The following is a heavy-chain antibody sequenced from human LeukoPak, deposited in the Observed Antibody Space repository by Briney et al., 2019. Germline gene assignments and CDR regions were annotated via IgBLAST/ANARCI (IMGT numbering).Heavy chain of an antibody. CDR2: IYTSGST. CDR3: ARGFSFDP. Sequence: PSETLSLTCTVSGGSISSGSYYWSWIRQPAGKGLEWIGRIYTSGSTNYNPSLKSRVTISVDTSKNQFSLKLSSVTAVDTAVYYCARGFSFDPWGQGTLVTVSS. V-gene: IGHV4-61*02. J-gene: IGHJ5*02. CDR1: GGSISSGSYY.